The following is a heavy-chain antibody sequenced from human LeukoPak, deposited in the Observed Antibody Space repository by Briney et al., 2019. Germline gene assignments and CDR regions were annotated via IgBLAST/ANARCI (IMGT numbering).Heavy chain of an antibody. V-gene: IGHV3-21*01. J-gene: IGHJ6*04. Sequence: GGSLRLSCAAPGFTFSSYSMNWVRQAPGKGLEWVSSISSSSSYIYYADSVKGRFTISRDNAKNSLYLQMNSLRAEDTAVYYCARDQYYYGSGSYYNSWYYGMDVWGKGTTVTVSS. CDR2: ISSSSSYI. D-gene: IGHD3-10*01. CDR3: ARDQYYYGSGSYYNSWYYGMDV. CDR1: GFTFSSYS.